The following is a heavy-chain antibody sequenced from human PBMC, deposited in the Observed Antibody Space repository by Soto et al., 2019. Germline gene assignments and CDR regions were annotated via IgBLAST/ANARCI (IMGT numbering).Heavy chain of an antibody. CDR2: VYHTGDT. J-gene: IGHJ5*02. V-gene: IGHV4-4*02. CDR1: GGTVASSHW. Sequence: SETLSLTCGVSGGTVASSHWWSWVRQSPGRGLEWIGNVYHTGDTNFNPSLQSRVTFSVDKSNNQFSLRLTSVTAADTAVYLCAREIVTAGGNNYFDPWGPGTLVTVSS. D-gene: IGHD2-21*02. CDR3: AREIVTAGGNNYFDP.